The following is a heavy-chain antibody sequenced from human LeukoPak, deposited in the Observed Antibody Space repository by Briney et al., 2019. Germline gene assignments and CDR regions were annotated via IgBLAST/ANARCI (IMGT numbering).Heavy chain of an antibody. CDR2: INSDGSST. J-gene: IGHJ4*02. CDR1: GFTFSSYW. CDR3: AREKVVVPAAIGY. V-gene: IGHV3-74*01. D-gene: IGHD2-2*01. Sequence: GGSLRLSCAASGFTFSSYWMYWVRQAPGKGLVWVSRINSDGSSTSYADSVKGRFTISRDNAKNTLYLQMNSLRAEDTAVYYCAREKVVVPAAIGYWGQGTLVTVSS.